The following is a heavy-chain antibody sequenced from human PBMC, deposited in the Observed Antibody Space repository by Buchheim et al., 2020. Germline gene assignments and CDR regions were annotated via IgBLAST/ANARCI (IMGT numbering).Heavy chain of an antibody. CDR3: ARSLHSFDWPTFSLYYMDV. D-gene: IGHD3-9*01. CDR1: GASISSDNW. Sequence: QVQLQESGPGLVKPSGTLSLTCAVSGASISSDNWWSWVRQPPGKGLEWIGEIYHSGGTNYNPSLKSRLITSVDKSKNQFSLKLTSVTAADTAVYFCARSLHSFDWPTFSLYYMDVWGKGT. V-gene: IGHV4-4*02. J-gene: IGHJ6*03. CDR2: IYHSGGT.